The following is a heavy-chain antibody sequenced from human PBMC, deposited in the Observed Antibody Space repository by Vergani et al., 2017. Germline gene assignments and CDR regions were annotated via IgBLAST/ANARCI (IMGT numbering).Heavy chain of an antibody. CDR2: INPDSGVT. D-gene: IGHD6-13*01. Sequence: QVQLVQSGAEVKKPGASVKVSCRSSGYTFTGYYWHWARQAPGQGLEWMGWINPDSGVTEYAQKFQGRVTMTRDTSISTTYMDLSGLRSDDTAVYYCARANKTAAGDYTYHYLAVWGKGTTVTVSS. J-gene: IGHJ6*03. V-gene: IGHV1-2*02. CDR3: ARANKTAAGDYTYHYLAV. CDR1: GYTFTGYY.